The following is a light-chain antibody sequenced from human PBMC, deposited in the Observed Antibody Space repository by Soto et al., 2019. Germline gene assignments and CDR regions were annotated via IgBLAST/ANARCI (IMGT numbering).Light chain of an antibody. CDR3: QSYDSTLNAPHVV. J-gene: IGLJ2*01. CDR1: SSNIGAGYD. CDR2: GNS. Sequence: QAVVTQPPSVSGAPGQRGTISFTGSSSNIGAGYDVHWYQQLPGTAPKLLISGNSNRPSGVPDRFSGSKSGTSASLAITGLQAEDEGAYYCQSYDSTLNAPHVVFGGGTKLPVL. V-gene: IGLV1-40*01.